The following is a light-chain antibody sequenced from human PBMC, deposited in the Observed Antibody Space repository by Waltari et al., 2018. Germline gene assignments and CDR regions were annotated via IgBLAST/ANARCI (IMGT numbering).Light chain of an antibody. J-gene: IGLJ2*01. CDR1: SSDIGGYNY. CDR3: SSYAGSKTLI. CDR2: EVS. V-gene: IGLV2-8*01. Sequence: QSALTQPPSASGSPGQSVTISCTGTSSDIGGYNYVSWFQQHPDKAPKLMIYEVSKRPSGAPDLFSGSKAGNTASLTVSGLQAEDEADYYCSSYAGSKTLIFGGGTKLTVL.